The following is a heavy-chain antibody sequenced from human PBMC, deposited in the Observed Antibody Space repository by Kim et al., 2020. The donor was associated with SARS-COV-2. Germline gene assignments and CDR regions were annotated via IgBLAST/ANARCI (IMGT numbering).Heavy chain of an antibody. CDR1: GFTFSSYS. V-gene: IGHV3-48*02. CDR2: ISSSSSTI. D-gene: IGHD5-12*01. J-gene: IGHJ3*02. Sequence: GGSLRLSCAASGFTFSSYSMNWVRQAPGKGLEWVSYISSSSSTIYYTDSVKGRFTISRDNAENSVYLQMNSLRDEDTAVYYCARGRWLHTDPDAFDIWGQGTMVTVSS. CDR3: ARGRWLHTDPDAFDI.